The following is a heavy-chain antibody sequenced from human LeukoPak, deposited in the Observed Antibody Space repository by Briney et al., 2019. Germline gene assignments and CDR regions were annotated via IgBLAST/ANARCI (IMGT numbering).Heavy chain of an antibody. J-gene: IGHJ4*02. D-gene: IGHD1-26*01. Sequence: GASVKVSCKASGYTFTSYGISWVRQAPGQGLEWMGWISAYNGNTNYAQKFQGRVTMTRDTSISTAYMELSRLRSDDTAVYYCARDAIVGATARWGQGTLVTVSS. V-gene: IGHV1-18*01. CDR1: GYTFTSYG. CDR2: ISAYNGNT. CDR3: ARDAIVGATAR.